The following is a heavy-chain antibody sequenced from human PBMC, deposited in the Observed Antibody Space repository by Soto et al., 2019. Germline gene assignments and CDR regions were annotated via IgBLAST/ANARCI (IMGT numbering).Heavy chain of an antibody. CDR2: INAGNGNT. D-gene: IGHD3-22*01. CDR3: ARVGLITIIEATGAFDI. J-gene: IGHJ3*02. Sequence: ASVKVSCKASGYTFTSYAMHWVRQAPGQRLEWMGWINAGNGNTKYSQKFQGRVTITRDTSASTAYMELSSLRSEDTAVYYCARVGLITIIEATGAFDIWGQETMVTVSS. CDR1: GYTFTSYA. V-gene: IGHV1-3*01.